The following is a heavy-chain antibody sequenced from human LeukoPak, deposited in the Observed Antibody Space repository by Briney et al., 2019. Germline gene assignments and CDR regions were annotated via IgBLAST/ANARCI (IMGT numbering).Heavy chain of an antibody. J-gene: IGHJ4*02. CDR1: GFTFSSYG. CDR2: ISGSGGST. Sequence: GGTLRLSCAASGFTFSSYGMSWVRQAPGKGLEWVSAISGSGGSTYYADSVKGRFTISRDNSKNTLYLQMNSLRAEDTAVYYCARDPTYYYDSSGSIRPYYFDYWGQGTLVTVSS. CDR3: ARDPTYYYDSSGSIRPYYFDY. D-gene: IGHD3-22*01. V-gene: IGHV3-23*01.